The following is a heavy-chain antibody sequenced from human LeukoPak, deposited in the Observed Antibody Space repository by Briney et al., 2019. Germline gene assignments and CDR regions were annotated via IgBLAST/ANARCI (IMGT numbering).Heavy chain of an antibody. CDR3: ARGRGRLDAFDI. Sequence: SSETLSLTCTVSGGSISSYYWSWIRQPPGKGLEWIGYIYYSGSTNYNPSLKSRVTISVDTSKNQFSLKLSSVTAADTAVYYCARGRGRLDAFDIWGQGTMVTVSS. J-gene: IGHJ3*02. CDR1: GGSISSYY. D-gene: IGHD4-17*01. CDR2: IYYSGST. V-gene: IGHV4-59*01.